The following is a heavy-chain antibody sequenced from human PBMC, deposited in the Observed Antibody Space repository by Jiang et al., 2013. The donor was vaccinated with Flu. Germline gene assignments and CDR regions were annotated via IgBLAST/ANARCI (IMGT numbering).Heavy chain of an antibody. CDR1: GFTFSSYS. Sequence: VQLLESGGGLVKPGGSLRLSCAASGFTFSSYSLNWVRQAPGKGLEWVSSISSSSIYIYYADSVKGRFTTSRDNAKNSLYLQMNSLRAEDTAVYFCVRDLKSDVSSSGYYSFDYWGQGTLVTVSS. V-gene: IGHV3-21*01. J-gene: IGHJ4*02. CDR2: ISSSSIYI. D-gene: IGHD3-22*01. CDR3: VRDLKSDVSSSGYYSFDY.